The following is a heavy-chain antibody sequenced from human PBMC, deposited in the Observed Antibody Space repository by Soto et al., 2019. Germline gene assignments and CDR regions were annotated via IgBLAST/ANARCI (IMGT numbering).Heavy chain of an antibody. D-gene: IGHD3-22*01. Sequence: SETLSLTCAVYGGSFSGYYWSWIRQPPGKGLEWTGEINHSGSTNYNPSLKSRVTISVDTSKNQFSLKLSSVTAADTAVYYCARGSNRYYDSSGYYRTYYYYGMDVWGQGTTVTVSS. J-gene: IGHJ6*02. CDR2: INHSGST. CDR3: ARGSNRYYDSSGYYRTYYYYGMDV. V-gene: IGHV4-34*01. CDR1: GGSFSGYY.